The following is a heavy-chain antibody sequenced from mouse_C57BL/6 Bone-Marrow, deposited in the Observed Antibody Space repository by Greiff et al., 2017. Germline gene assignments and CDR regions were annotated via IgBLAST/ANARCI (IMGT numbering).Heavy chain of an antibody. J-gene: IGHJ2*01. CDR1: GFNINDDY. Sequence: EVQLKESGAVLVRPGASVKLSCTASGFNINDDYMHWVKQRPEQGLEWIGWIDPENGDTGYDSKFKGKATLTADTSSNTAYLQLSSLTSEDTAVYYCTYFPSGSGYGYWGQGTTLTVSS. CDR3: TYFPSGSGYGY. V-gene: IGHV14-4*01. D-gene: IGHD1-1*01. CDR2: IDPENGDT.